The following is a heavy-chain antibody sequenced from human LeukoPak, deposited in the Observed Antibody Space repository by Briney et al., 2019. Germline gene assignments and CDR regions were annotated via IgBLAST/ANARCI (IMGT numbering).Heavy chain of an antibody. J-gene: IGHJ6*02. CDR2: ISAYNGNT. Sequence: ASVKVSCKASGYTFTSYGISWVRQAPGQGREGMGWISAYNGNTNYAQKLQGRVTMATDTSTSTAYMELRSLRSDDTAVYYCARDQVYCSGGSCYWVDYYYYYGMDVWGQGTTVTVSS. CDR3: ARDQVYCSGGSCYWVDYYYYYGMDV. D-gene: IGHD2-15*01. CDR1: GYTFTSYG. V-gene: IGHV1-18*01.